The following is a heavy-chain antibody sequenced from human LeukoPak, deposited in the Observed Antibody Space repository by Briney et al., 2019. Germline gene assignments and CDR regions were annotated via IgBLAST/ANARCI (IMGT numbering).Heavy chain of an antibody. D-gene: IGHD6-6*01. CDR3: ARGRGSSADFDY. CDR1: GDSVSSNSAT. V-gene: IGHV6-1*01. CDR2: TYYRSQWNN. J-gene: IGHJ4*02. Sequence: SQTLSLTCALSGDSVSSNSATWNWIRQSPLRGLEWLGRTYYRSQWNNDYAASVKSRIDINPETSTNQFSLQLNSVTPEDTAVYYCARGRGSSADFDYWGQGTLVTVSS.